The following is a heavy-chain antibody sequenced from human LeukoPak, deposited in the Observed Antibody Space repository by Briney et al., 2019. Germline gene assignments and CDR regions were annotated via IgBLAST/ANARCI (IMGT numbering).Heavy chain of an antibody. D-gene: IGHD6-13*01. Sequence: AAVKVSCKASGYTFTSHYMHWVRQAPGQGLEWMGLINPSGSSTLYAQKFQGRVTMTTDTSMSTVYMEVRGLRSDDTAMYYCARDVGITVADSFDPWGQGTLVTVSS. CDR3: ARDVGITVADSFDP. V-gene: IGHV1-46*01. CDR2: INPSGSST. CDR1: GYTFTSHY. J-gene: IGHJ5*02.